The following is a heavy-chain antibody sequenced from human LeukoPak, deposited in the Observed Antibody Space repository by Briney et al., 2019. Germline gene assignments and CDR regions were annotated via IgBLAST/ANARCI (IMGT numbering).Heavy chain of an antibody. D-gene: IGHD3-3*01. CDR1: GFTFSSYA. Sequence: PGGSLRLSCAASGFTFSSYAMHWVRQAPGKGLEWVAVISYDGSNKYYADSVKGRFTISRDNSKNTLHLQMNSLRAEDTAVYYCARDSARFLEWLPLGNAFDIWGQGTMLTVSS. J-gene: IGHJ3*02. V-gene: IGHV3-30-3*01. CDR3: ARDSARFLEWLPLGNAFDI. CDR2: ISYDGSNK.